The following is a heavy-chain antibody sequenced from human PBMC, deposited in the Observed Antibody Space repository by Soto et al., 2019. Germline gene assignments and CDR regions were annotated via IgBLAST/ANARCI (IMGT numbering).Heavy chain of an antibody. D-gene: IGHD1-1*01. Sequence: ASVKVSCKASGYTFSDYYIHWVRQAPGQGLEWMGWINPNSGGTKYAPKFQGGVTMTRDTSITTAYMELSRLRSGDTAVYYCASEPATATPEGVDFWGQGTLVTVSS. V-gene: IGHV1-2*02. J-gene: IGHJ4*02. CDR1: GYTFSDYY. CDR3: ASEPATATPEGVDF. CDR2: INPNSGGT.